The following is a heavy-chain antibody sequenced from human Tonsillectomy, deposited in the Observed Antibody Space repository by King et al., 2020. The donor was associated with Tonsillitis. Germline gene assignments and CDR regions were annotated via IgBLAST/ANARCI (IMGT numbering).Heavy chain of an antibody. Sequence: VQLVESGGGLVQPGGSLKLSCVASGFTFSDSSMHWVRQASGKGLQWVGRIRSKVGNYATAYAASVEGRFTVSRDDSKNTAYLQMNSLKTEDTAVYYCTTSLGYCSGGSCPTGYYGMDVWGQGTTVTVSS. CDR3: TTSLGYCSGGSCPTGYYGMDV. D-gene: IGHD2-15*01. CDR1: GFTFSDSS. CDR2: IRSKVGNYAT. V-gene: IGHV3-73*01. J-gene: IGHJ6*02.